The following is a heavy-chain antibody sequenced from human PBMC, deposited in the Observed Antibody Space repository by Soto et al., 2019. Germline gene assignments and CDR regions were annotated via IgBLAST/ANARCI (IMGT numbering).Heavy chain of an antibody. CDR3: AKNPGYYYDSTGYHFDY. CDR2: ISYGGGTT. Sequence: PGGSLRLSCAASEFTFSNYAMSWVRQAPGKGLEWVSAISYGGGTTYYADSVKGRFTISRDNSKNTLYLQMNSLRAEDTAVYYCAKNPGYYYDSTGYHFDYLGQGT. J-gene: IGHJ4*02. D-gene: IGHD3-22*01. CDR1: EFTFSNYA. V-gene: IGHV3-23*01.